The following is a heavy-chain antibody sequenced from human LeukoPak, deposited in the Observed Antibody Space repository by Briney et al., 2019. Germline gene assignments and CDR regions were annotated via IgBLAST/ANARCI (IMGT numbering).Heavy chain of an antibody. CDR3: ARDYAFDI. CDR2: IYYMGGT. CDR1: GDSISSYY. Sequence: SETLSLTCTVSGDSISSYYWSWIRQPPGEGLEWIGYIYYMGGTNYNLSPKSRATISLDTSKNQFTLKLSSVTAADTAVYYCARDYAFDIWGQGTMVTVCS. J-gene: IGHJ3*02. V-gene: IGHV4-59*01.